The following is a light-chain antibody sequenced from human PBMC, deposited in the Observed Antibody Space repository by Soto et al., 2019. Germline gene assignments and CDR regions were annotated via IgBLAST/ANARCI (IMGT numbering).Light chain of an antibody. CDR3: QQYDNWLT. V-gene: IGKV3-15*01. J-gene: IGKJ4*01. CDR1: HSVSGN. CDR2: GVS. Sequence: EIVMTQSPGTLSVSPGERATLYCSASHSVSGNLAWYQHIPGQAPRLLIYGVSTRATGFPARFSGSGSGTEFTLTISSLQSEDFAVYYCQQYDNWLTFGGGTKVDIK.